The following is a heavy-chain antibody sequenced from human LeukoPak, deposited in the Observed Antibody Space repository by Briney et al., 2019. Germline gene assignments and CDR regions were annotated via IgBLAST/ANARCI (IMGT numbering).Heavy chain of an antibody. CDR2: MSGNGGTT. CDR3: ARRDYYDCSGYSPLFDY. V-gene: IGHV3-23*01. J-gene: IGHJ4*02. CDR1: GFTFNAYG. D-gene: IGHD3-22*01. Sequence: SGGSLRLSYAASGFTFNAYGMSGVRQAPGKGLEWVSGMSGNGGTTYNADSVKGRFTISRDNSKNTLYLQMNNLRAEDTAVYYCARRDYYDCSGYSPLFDYWGQGTLVTVSS.